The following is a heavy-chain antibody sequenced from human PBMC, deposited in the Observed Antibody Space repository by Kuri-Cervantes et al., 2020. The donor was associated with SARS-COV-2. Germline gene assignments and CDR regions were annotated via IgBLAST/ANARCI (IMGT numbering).Heavy chain of an antibody. V-gene: IGHV1-2*02. CDR2: INPNSGGT. CDR1: GYTFTGYY. CDR3: ARTLVDYYYYYMDV. Sequence: ASVKVSCKASGYTFTGYYMHWVRQAPGQGLGWMGWINPNSGGTNYAQKFQGRVTMTRDTSISTAYMELSRLRSDDTAVYYCARTLVDYYYYYMDVWGKGTTVTVSS. D-gene: IGHD2/OR15-2a*01. J-gene: IGHJ6*03.